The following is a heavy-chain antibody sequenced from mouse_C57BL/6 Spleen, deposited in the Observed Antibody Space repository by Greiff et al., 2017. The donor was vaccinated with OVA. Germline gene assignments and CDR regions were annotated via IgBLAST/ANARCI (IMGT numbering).Heavy chain of an antibody. CDR3: ASEAAPYYYAMDY. CDR2: IDPSDSYT. J-gene: IGHJ4*01. CDR1: GYTFTSYW. V-gene: IGHV1-59*01. Sequence: QVQLKQPGAELVRPGTSVKLSCKASGYTFTSYWMHWVKQRPGQGLEWIGVIDPSDSYTNYNQKFKGKATLTVDTSSSTAYMQLSSLTSEDSAVYYCASEAAPYYYAMDYWGQGTSVTVSS.